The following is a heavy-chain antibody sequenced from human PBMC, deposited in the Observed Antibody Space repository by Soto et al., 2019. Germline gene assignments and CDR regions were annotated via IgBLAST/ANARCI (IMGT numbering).Heavy chain of an antibody. Sequence: QVHLVQSGAEVKRPGDSVKVSCKASGYTFTDYHIHWVRQAPGQGLEWMGRITPKSGEIYYSPKCQGRVTLTRDTSSSTAYIDLTPLRLDDTAVYYCARAPIWGTTGDFDYWGQGTLATVSS. D-gene: IGHD1-7*01. CDR1: GYTFTDYH. J-gene: IGHJ4*02. CDR2: ITPKSGEI. CDR3: ARAPIWGTTGDFDY. V-gene: IGHV1-2*02.